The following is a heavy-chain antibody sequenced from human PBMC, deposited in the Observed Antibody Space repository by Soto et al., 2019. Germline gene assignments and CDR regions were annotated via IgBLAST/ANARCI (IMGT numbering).Heavy chain of an antibody. D-gene: IGHD6-13*01. J-gene: IGHJ4*02. Sequence: EVQLVESGGGLVKSGGSLTLSCAASGFTFSISTMIWVRQAPGKRLEWVSSISSGSTYFYYADSVKGRFSISRDNAKRSLFLQMNSLRVEDTAVHYCARGDGTGLHSSGWSPRFWGQGTLVTVSS. CDR3: ARGDGTGLHSSGWSPRF. CDR2: ISSGSTYF. CDR1: GFTFSIST. V-gene: IGHV3-21*01.